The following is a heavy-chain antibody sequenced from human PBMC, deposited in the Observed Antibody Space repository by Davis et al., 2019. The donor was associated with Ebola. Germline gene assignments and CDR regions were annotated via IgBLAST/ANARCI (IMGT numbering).Heavy chain of an antibody. CDR2: ISAYNGNT. D-gene: IGHD2-15*01. V-gene: IGHV1-18*01. J-gene: IGHJ5*02. CDR1: GYTFTSYG. CDR3: ARTCSGGSCPSYWFDP. Sequence: ASVKVSCKASGYTFTSYGISWVRQAPGQGLEWMGWISAYNGNTNYAQKLQGRVTMTTDTSTSTAYMELRSLRSDDTAVYYCARTCSGGSCPSYWFDPWGQGTLVTVSS.